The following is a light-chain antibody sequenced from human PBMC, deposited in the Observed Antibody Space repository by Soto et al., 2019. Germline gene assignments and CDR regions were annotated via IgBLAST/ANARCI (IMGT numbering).Light chain of an antibody. V-gene: IGKV3-15*01. CDR2: GAS. CDR1: QSVSSN. Sequence: EIVLTQSPATLSVSPGERATLSCRASQSVSSNLAWYQQKPGQAPRLLIYGASTRATGIPARFSGSGSGTDFTFTISSLQPEDIATYYCQQYDNLPPWTFGQGTKVDIK. CDR3: QQYDNLPPWT. J-gene: IGKJ1*01.